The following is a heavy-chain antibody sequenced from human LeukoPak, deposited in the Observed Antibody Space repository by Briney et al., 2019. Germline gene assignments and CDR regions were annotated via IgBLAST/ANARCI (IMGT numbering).Heavy chain of an antibody. CDR3: ARDSGLGPTWHPFDH. Sequence: ASVKVSCKASGYNFTDYYIHWVRHAPGQGLEWMGWINPKSGGTNYAQKFRGRVTMTRDTSISTAYMELSGLRSDDTDVYYCARDSGLGPTWHPFDHWGQGTPVTVSS. D-gene: IGHD1-26*01. J-gene: IGHJ4*02. CDR2: INPKSGGT. CDR1: GYNFTDYY. V-gene: IGHV1-2*02.